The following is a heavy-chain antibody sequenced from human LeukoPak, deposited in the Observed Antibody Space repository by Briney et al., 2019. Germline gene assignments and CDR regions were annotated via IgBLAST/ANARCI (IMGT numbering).Heavy chain of an antibody. J-gene: IGHJ4*02. CDR1: GYTFTSYG. V-gene: IGHV1-8*01. CDR3: ARVALGYDILTGYYNYDDY. D-gene: IGHD3-9*01. Sequence: ASVKVSCKASGYTFTSYGINWVRQATGQGLEWMGWMNPNSGNTGYAQKFQGRVTTTRNTSISTAYMELSSLRSEDTAVYYCARVALGYDILTGYYNYDDYWGQGTLVTVSS. CDR2: MNPNSGNT.